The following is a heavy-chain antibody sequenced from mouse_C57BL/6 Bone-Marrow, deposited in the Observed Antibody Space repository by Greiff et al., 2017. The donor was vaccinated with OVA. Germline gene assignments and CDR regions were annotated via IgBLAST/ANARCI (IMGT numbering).Heavy chain of an antibody. J-gene: IGHJ2*01. CDR3: ARRRGLRRGDYFDY. CDR1: GFTFSSYA. V-gene: IGHV5-4*03. CDR2: ISDGGSYT. Sequence: EVNLVESGGGLVKPGGSLKLSCAASGFTFSSYAMSWVRQTPEKRLEWVATISDGGSYTYYPDNVKGRFTISRDNAKNNLYLQMSHLKSEDTAMYYCARRRGLRRGDYFDYWGQGTTLTVSS. D-gene: IGHD2-2*01.